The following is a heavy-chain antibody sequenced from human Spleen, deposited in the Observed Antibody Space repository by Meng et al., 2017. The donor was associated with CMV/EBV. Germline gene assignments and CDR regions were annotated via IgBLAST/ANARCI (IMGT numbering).Heavy chain of an antibody. CDR3: ARARFDY. Sequence: SETLSLTCTVSNYSINNGHYWGWIRQPPGKGLEWIGNIYHSGSTYYNPSLKSRVTISVDTSKNQFSLKLTSVTAADTAVYYCARARFDYWGQGTLVTVSS. J-gene: IGHJ4*02. CDR1: NYSINNGHY. CDR2: IYHSGST. V-gene: IGHV4-38-2*02.